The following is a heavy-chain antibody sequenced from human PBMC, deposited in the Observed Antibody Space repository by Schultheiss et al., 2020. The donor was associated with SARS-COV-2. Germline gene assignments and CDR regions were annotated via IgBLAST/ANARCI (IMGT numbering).Heavy chain of an antibody. Sequence: SETLSLTCTVSGGSISSSSYYWGWIRQPPGKGLEWIGSIYYSGSTNYNPSLKSRVTISVDTSKNQFSLKLSSVTAADTAVYYCARLSRRREIADDAFDIWGQGTMVTVSS. CDR3: ARLSRRREIADDAFDI. J-gene: IGHJ3*02. CDR1: GGSISSSSYY. V-gene: IGHV4-39*01. CDR2: IYYSGST. D-gene: IGHD6-13*01.